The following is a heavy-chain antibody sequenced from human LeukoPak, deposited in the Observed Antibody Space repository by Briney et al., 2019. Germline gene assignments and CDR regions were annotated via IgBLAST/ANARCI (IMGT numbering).Heavy chain of an antibody. CDR1: GFTFDDYA. J-gene: IGHJ4*02. D-gene: IGHD3-16*02. Sequence: GGSLRLSCAASGFTFDDYAMHWVRQAPGKGLEWVSGISWNSGSIGYADSVKGRFTISRDSAKNSLYLQMNSLRAEDMALYYCAKENRGYFDYWGQGTLVTVSS. V-gene: IGHV3-9*03. CDR3: AKENRGYFDY. CDR2: ISWNSGSI.